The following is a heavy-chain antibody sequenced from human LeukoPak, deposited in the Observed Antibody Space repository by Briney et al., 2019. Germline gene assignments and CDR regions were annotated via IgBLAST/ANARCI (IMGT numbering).Heavy chain of an antibody. CDR3: ARGRRTVGATLIDY. J-gene: IGHJ4*02. D-gene: IGHD1-26*01. Sequence: VASVKVSCKASGYTFTSYDINWVRQATGQGLEWMGWMNPNSGTTGYAQKFQGRVTMTRNTSISTAYMELSSLRSEDTAVYYCARGRRTVGATLIDYWGQGTLVTVSS. CDR2: MNPNSGTT. CDR1: GYTFTSYD. V-gene: IGHV1-8*01.